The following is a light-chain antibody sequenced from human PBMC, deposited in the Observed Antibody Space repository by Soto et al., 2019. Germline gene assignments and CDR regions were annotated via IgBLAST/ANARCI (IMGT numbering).Light chain of an antibody. Sequence: EIVLTQSPATLSLSPGERATLSCRASQTVSSSLAWYQQKPGQAPRLLIYEASNRATGIPARFSGSGSGADFTLTISRLEPDDSAVYYCHHYASSPPYTFGQGTKLEIK. CDR3: HHYASSPPYT. CDR1: QTVSSS. V-gene: IGKV3-11*01. J-gene: IGKJ2*01. CDR2: EAS.